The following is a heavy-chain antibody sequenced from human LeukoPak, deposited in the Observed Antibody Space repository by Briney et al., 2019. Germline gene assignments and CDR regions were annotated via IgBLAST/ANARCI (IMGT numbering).Heavy chain of an antibody. CDR1: GYSISSGYY. D-gene: IGHD3-16*01. Sequence: PSESLSLTCTVSGYSISSGYYWGWIRQPPGEGLEWIGSIYHSGSTYYNPSLKSRVTISVDTSKNQFSLKLSSVTAADTAVYYCARWTLGPGAFDIWGQGTMVTVSS. J-gene: IGHJ3*02. V-gene: IGHV4-38-2*02. CDR2: IYHSGST. CDR3: ARWTLGPGAFDI.